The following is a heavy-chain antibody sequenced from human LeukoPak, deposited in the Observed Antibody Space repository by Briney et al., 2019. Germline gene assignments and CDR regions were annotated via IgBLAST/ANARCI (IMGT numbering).Heavy chain of an antibody. CDR1: GYTFTSYG. CDR3: ASCNAGGDCFDDAFDI. V-gene: IGHV1-18*01. J-gene: IGHJ3*02. CDR2: ISAYNGNT. D-gene: IGHD2-21*02. Sequence: ASVKVSCKASGYTFTSYGISWVRQAPGQGLEWMGWISAYNGNTNYAQKPQGRVTMTTDTSTSTAYMELRSLRSDDTAVYYCASCNAGGDCFDDAFDIWGQGTMVTVSS.